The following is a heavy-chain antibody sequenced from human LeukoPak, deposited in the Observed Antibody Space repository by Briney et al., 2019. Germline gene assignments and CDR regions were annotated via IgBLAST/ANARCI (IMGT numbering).Heavy chain of an antibody. CDR3: ARVTNYYDSSGYLGTWFDP. CDR1: GYTFTSYG. D-gene: IGHD3-22*01. CDR2: ISAYNGNT. J-gene: IGHJ5*02. Sequence: GASVKVSCKASGYTFTSYGISWVRQAPGQGLEWMGWISAYNGNTNYAQKLQGRVTMTTDTSTSTAYMELRSLRSDDTAVYYCARVTNYYDSSGYLGTWFDPWGQGTLVTVSS. V-gene: IGHV1-18*01.